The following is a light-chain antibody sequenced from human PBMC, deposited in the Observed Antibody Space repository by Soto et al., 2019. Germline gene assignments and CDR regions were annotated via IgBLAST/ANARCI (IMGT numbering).Light chain of an antibody. Sequence: IVMTQTPLSSPVTLGQPASISCRSSQSLVHSDGNTYLSWLHQRPGQPPRLLIYKVSNRVSGVPDRFSGSGAGTDFTLTISRVDAEDVGVYYCMQATQFPTFGQGTKVEIK. V-gene: IGKV2-24*01. CDR3: MQATQFPT. CDR1: QSLVHSDGNTY. J-gene: IGKJ1*01. CDR2: KVS.